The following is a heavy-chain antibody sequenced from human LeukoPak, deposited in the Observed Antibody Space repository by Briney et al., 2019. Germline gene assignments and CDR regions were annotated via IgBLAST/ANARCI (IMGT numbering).Heavy chain of an antibody. V-gene: IGHV4-34*01. CDR3: ARETGEGYCSSTSCPPSGFDP. D-gene: IGHD2-2*01. CDR1: GASFSGYY. CDR2: INHSGST. Sequence: SETLSLTCAVYGASFSGYYWSWIRQPPGKGLEWIGEINHSGSTNYNPSLKSRVTISVDTSKNQFSLKLSSVTAADTAVYYCARETGEGYCSSTSCPPSGFDPWGQGTLVTVSS. J-gene: IGHJ5*02.